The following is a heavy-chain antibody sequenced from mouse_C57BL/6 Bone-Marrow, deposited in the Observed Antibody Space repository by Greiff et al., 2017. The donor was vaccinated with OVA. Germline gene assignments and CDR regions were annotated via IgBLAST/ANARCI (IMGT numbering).Heavy chain of an antibody. CDR3: ARWVYDYDGGYYFDY. Sequence: QVQLQQSGAELARPGASVKLSCKASGYTFTSYGISWVKQRTGQGLEWIGEIYPRSGNTYYNEKFKGKATLTADKSSSTAYMELRSLTSADSAVYFCARWVYDYDGGYYFDYWGQGTTLTVSS. CDR1: GYTFTSYG. V-gene: IGHV1-81*01. J-gene: IGHJ2*01. CDR2: IYPRSGNT. D-gene: IGHD2-4*01.